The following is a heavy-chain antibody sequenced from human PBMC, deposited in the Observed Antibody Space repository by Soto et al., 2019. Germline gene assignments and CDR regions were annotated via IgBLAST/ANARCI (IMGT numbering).Heavy chain of an antibody. CDR3: AHSGVAGPFDY. CDR2: INSDGSST. J-gene: IGHJ4*02. CDR1: GFTFSSYW. Sequence: PVGSLRLSCAASGFTFSSYWMHWVRQAPGKGLVWVSRINSDGSSTSYADSVKGRFTISRDNAKNTLYLQMNSLRAEDTAVYYCAHSGVAGPFDYWGQGTLVTVSS. V-gene: IGHV3-74*01. D-gene: IGHD6-19*01.